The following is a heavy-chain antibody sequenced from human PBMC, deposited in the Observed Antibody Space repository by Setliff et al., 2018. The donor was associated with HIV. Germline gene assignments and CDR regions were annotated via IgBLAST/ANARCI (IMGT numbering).Heavy chain of an antibody. Sequence: GGSLRLSCAASGFIFGNFGLHWVRQAPGEGLEWVTFIRYDGSEKLYADSVRGRFTISRDNSKNKLYLQMNSLRIEDTAIYYCVKGDNFWTGYSTYFEFDPWGQGTLVTVSS. V-gene: IGHV3-30*02. CDR1: GFIFGNFG. J-gene: IGHJ5*02. CDR2: IRYDGSEK. CDR3: VKGDNFWTGYSTYFEFDP. D-gene: IGHD3-3*01.